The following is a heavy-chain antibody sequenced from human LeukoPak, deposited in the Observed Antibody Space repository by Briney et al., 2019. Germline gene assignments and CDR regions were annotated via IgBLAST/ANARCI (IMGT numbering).Heavy chain of an antibody. V-gene: IGHV3-7*01. CDR2: IKQDGSEK. CDR3: ARGVGIAVAQYYFDY. Sequence: GSLRLSCAASGFTFSRYWMSWVRQAPGKGLEWVANIKQDGSEKYYVDSVKGRFTISRDNAKNSLYLQMNSLRAEDTAVYYCARGVGIAVAQYYFDYWGQGTLVTVSS. J-gene: IGHJ4*02. CDR1: GFTFSRYW. D-gene: IGHD6-19*01.